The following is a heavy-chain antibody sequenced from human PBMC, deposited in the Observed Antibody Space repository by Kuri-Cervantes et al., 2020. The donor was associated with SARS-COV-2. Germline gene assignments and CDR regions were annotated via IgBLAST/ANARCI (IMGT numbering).Heavy chain of an antibody. CDR1: GFTFSSYA. V-gene: IGHV3-30-3*01. CDR2: ISYDGSNK. J-gene: IGHJ6*02. Sequence: GGSLRLSCAASGFTFSSYAMHWVRQAPGKGLEWVAVISYDGSNKYYADSVKGRFTISRDNSKNTLYLQMNSQRAEDTAVYYCARSARAAGTYYYYGMDVWGQGTTVTVSS. D-gene: IGHD6-13*01. CDR3: ARSARAAGTYYYYGMDV.